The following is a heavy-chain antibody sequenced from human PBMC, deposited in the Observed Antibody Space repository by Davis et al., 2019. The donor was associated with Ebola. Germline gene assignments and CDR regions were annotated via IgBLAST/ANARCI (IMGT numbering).Heavy chain of an antibody. CDR3: AKAISVGGGWYYYHRD. CDR2: IKQDGSEK. J-gene: IGHJ4*02. Sequence: GESLKISCAASGFTFSSYWMSWVRQAPGKGLEWVANIKQDGSEKYYVDSVKGRFTISRDNSKNTLYLQMNSLRAEDTAVYYCAKAISVGGGWYYYHRDWGQGTLVTVSS. D-gene: IGHD6-19*01. V-gene: IGHV3-7*03. CDR1: GFTFSSYW.